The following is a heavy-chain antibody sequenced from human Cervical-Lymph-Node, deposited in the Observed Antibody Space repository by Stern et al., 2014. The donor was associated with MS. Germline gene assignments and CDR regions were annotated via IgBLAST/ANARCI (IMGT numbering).Heavy chain of an antibody. J-gene: IGHJ3*01. D-gene: IGHD6-19*01. CDR3: ARVDRHSSGPVGTFDV. Sequence: EVQLVASGGGLIQPGGSLRLSCAASGFSVSSNFMSWVRQAPGEGLEWLSVIYSGGSTNYADSVKGRFTISRDSSKNTLTLHMNSLRVEDTAVYYCARVDRHSSGPVGTFDVWGQGTLVTVSS. V-gene: IGHV3-53*01. CDR1: GFSVSSNF. CDR2: IYSGGST.